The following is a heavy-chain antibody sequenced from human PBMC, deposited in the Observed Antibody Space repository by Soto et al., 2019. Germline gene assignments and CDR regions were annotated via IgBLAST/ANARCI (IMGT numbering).Heavy chain of an antibody. V-gene: IGHV1-69*13. Sequence: ASVKVSCKASGGTFSSYAISWVRQAPGQGLEWMGGIIAIFGTANYAQKFQGRVTITADESTSKAYMELSSLRSEDTAVYYCARGSHLTTGNRFDSWRQRTLVTVSS. CDR1: GGTFSSYA. D-gene: IGHD4-17*01. J-gene: IGHJ4*02. CDR3: ARGSHLTTGNRFDS. CDR2: IIAIFGTA.